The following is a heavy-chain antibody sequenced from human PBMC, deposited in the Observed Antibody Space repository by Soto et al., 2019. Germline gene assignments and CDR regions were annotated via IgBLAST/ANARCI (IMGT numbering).Heavy chain of an antibody. CDR2: IYYSGRT. J-gene: IGHJ6*04. CDR3: AGGDYYYYGMAV. D-gene: IGHD3-16*01. V-gene: IGHV4-59*02. Sequence: QVQLQESGPGLVKPSETLSLTCTVSGGSVSTYYWSWVRQPPGKGLEWIGYIYYSGRTNYNPSLKGGVTIAVDPSKNRSSLKLSSVTAADTAVYYCAGGDYYYYGMAVWGKGTTVTVS. CDR1: GGSVSTYY.